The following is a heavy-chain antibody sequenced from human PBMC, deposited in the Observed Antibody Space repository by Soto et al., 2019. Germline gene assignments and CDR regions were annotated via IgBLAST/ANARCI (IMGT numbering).Heavy chain of an antibody. Sequence: VGSLRLSCVSSVITFGSRAMSWVRQSPGEGLEWVSTITDSGGDAKYADSVRGRFAISRDNSKNTLYLQMSSLRAEDSAIYYCARGPQHYYPGTRTFDFWGRGTLVTVSS. D-gene: IGHD1-26*01. V-gene: IGHV3-23*01. CDR2: ITDSGGDA. CDR3: ARGPQHYYPGTRTFDF. CDR1: VITFGSRA. J-gene: IGHJ4*02.